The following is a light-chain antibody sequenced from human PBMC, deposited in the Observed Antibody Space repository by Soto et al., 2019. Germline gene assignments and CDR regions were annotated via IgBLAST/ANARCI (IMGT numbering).Light chain of an antibody. Sequence: QSALTQPASVSGSPGQSITISCTGTSSDVGGYNYVSWYQHHPGKAPQRMIYEVSSRLSTVSSRFSGSKSGNTASLTISGLRAEDEADYYCTAYTTSSTQVFGGGTKLPVL. CDR2: EVS. V-gene: IGLV2-14*01. CDR3: TAYTTSSTQV. CDR1: SSDVGGYNY. J-gene: IGLJ3*02.